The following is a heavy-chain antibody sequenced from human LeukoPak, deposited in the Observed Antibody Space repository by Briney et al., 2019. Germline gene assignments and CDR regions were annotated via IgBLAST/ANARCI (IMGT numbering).Heavy chain of an antibody. CDR2: ISGNSGSI. V-gene: IGHV3-9*03. CDR1: GFTFDDYA. Sequence: GRSLRLSCAASGFTFDDYAMHWVRQAPGKGLEWVSGISGNSGSIGYADSVKGRFTISRDNAKNSLYLQMNSLRAEDMALYYCAKAHSSSGWYYFDYWGQGTLVTVSS. J-gene: IGHJ4*02. D-gene: IGHD6-19*01. CDR3: AKAHSSSGWYYFDY.